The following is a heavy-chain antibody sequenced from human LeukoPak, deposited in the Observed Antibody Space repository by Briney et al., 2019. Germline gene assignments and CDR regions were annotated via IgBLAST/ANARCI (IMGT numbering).Heavy chain of an antibody. J-gene: IGHJ5*02. CDR2: IYYSGST. Sequence: SETLSLTCTVSGGSISSGGYYWSWIRQHPGKGLEWIGYIYYSGSTYYNPSLKSRVTISVDTSKNQFSLKLSSVTAADTAVYYCARTYTDIVVVPAAVNWFDPWGQGTLVTVSS. CDR3: ARTYTDIVVVPAAVNWFDP. V-gene: IGHV4-31*03. CDR1: GGSISSGGYY. D-gene: IGHD2-2*01.